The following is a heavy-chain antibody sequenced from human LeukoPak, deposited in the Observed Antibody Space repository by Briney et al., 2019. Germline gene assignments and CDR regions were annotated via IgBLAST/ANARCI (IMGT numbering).Heavy chain of an antibody. CDR3: ARARSHYDFWSGYPYDY. J-gene: IGHJ4*02. D-gene: IGHD3-3*01. CDR2: ISSSSSYI. Sequence: GGSLRLSCAASGFTFSSYSMNWVRQAPGKGLEWVSSISSSSSYIYYADSVKGRFTISRDNAKNSLYLQMNSLRAEDTAVYYCARARSHYDFWSGYPYDYWGQGTLVTVSS. V-gene: IGHV3-21*01. CDR1: GFTFSSYS.